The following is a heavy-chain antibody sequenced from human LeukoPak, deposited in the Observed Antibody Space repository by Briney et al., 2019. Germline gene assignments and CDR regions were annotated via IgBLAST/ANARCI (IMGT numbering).Heavy chain of an antibody. CDR3: ASSEATTTPPPYGIGV. Sequence: PSETLSLTCTVSGGSISGGGYYWSWIRQHPGKGLEWIGYIYHTGGTFYNPSLKSRVTISLDTSENQFSLKLSSVTAADTAVYYCASSEATTTPPPYGIGVWGQGTTVTVSS. CDR1: GGSISGGGYY. D-gene: IGHD5-12*01. CDR2: IYHTGGT. J-gene: IGHJ6*02. V-gene: IGHV4-31*03.